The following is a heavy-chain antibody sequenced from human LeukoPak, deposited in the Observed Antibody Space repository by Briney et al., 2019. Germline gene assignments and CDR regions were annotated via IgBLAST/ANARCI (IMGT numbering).Heavy chain of an antibody. CDR1: GFPFGTYG. CDR3: ARELVSLGTGYFDL. V-gene: IGHV3-23*01. D-gene: IGHD7-27*01. Sequence: GGSLRLSCEASGFPFGTYGMTWVRQAPGKGLEWVSGITGSSTWTYYADSVRSRFTISRDNSKNTLHLQMDNLTADDTAIYYCARELVSLGTGYFDLWGRGALVTVSS. CDR2: ITGSSTWT. J-gene: IGHJ2*01.